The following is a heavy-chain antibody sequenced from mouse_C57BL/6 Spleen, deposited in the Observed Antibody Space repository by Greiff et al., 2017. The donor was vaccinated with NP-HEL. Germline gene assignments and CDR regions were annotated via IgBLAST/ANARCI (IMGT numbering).Heavy chain of an antibody. Sequence: VQLQQSGAELVRPGASVKLSCTASGFNIKDYYMHWVKQRPEQGLEWIGRIDPEDGDTEYAPKFQGKATMTAATSSNTAYLQLSSLTSEDTAVYYCTTSPGSSYDYWGQGTTLTVSS. D-gene: IGHD1-1*01. CDR2: IDPEDGDT. CDR3: TTSPGSSYDY. V-gene: IGHV14-1*01. CDR1: GFNIKDYY. J-gene: IGHJ2*01.